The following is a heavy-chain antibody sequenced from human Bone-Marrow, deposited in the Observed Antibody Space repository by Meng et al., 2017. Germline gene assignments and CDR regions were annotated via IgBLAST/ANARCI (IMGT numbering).Heavy chain of an antibody. D-gene: IGHD2-21*02. CDR2: IYHSGST. J-gene: IGHJ5*02. Sequence: QLQLQESGSVLVKPSQTLSLTCAVSGGSISSGGYSWSWIRQPPGKGLEWIGYIYHSGSTYYNPSLKSRVTISVDRSKNQFSLKLSSVTAADTAVYYCARGYCGGDCYIPFDNWFDPWGQGTLVTVSS. CDR1: GGSISSGGYS. V-gene: IGHV4-30-2*01. CDR3: ARGYCGGDCYIPFDNWFDP.